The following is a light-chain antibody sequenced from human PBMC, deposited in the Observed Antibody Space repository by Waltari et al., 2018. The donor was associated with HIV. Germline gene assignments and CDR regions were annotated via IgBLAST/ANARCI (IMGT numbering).Light chain of an antibody. Sequence: QSVLTQPPSASGAPGQTVTTACSGITPNIRSSNVNWYQQFSRAAPKLLIYADAQRPSGVPDRFSGSKSGTSASLVISGLQSEGEAEYYCSTWDERLNGVVFGGGTRLTVV. V-gene: IGLV1-44*01. J-gene: IGLJ2*01. CDR1: TPNIRSSN. CDR2: ADA. CDR3: STWDERLNGVV.